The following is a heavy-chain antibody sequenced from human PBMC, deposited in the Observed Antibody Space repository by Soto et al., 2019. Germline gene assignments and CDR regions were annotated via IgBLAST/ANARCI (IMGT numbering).Heavy chain of an antibody. CDR2: INHSGST. D-gene: IGHD6-6*01. CDR3: ARAEKLRSSSSFWITPSNWFDP. CDR1: RGSFKGYY. V-gene: IGHV4-34*01. J-gene: IGHJ5*02. Sequence: SETLSLTCAVYRGSFKGYYWSWIRQLPGKGLAWIGEINHSGSTNYNPSLKSRVTISVDTSKNQFCLKLSSVTAADTAVYYCARAEKLRSSSSFWITPSNWFDPWGQGPLGTVSS.